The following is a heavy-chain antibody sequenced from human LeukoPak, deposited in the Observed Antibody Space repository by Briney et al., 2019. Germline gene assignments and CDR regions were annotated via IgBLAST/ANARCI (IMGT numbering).Heavy chain of an antibody. CDR3: AKADNYYGSGTHYSVDY. CDR1: GFTFSSYA. J-gene: IGHJ4*02. Sequence: GGSLRLSCAASGFTFSSYAMSWVRQAPGEGLEWVSAISGSGGSTYYADSVKGRFTISRDNSKNTLYLQMNSLRAEDTAVYYCAKADNYYGSGTHYSVDYWGQGTLVTVSS. D-gene: IGHD3-10*01. V-gene: IGHV3-23*01. CDR2: ISGSGGST.